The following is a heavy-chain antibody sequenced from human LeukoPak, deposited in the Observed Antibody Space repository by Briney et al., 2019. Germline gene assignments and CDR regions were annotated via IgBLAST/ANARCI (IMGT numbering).Heavy chain of an antibody. Sequence: ASVTVSCTASGYTFTGYYMHWVRQAPGQGLEWMGWINPNSGGTNYAQKFQGRVTMTRDTSISTAYMELSRLRSDDTAVYYCARVGAAGILPDYWGQGTLVTVSS. CDR1: GYTFTGYY. CDR2: INPNSGGT. J-gene: IGHJ4*02. CDR3: ARVGAAGILPDY. V-gene: IGHV1-2*02. D-gene: IGHD6-13*01.